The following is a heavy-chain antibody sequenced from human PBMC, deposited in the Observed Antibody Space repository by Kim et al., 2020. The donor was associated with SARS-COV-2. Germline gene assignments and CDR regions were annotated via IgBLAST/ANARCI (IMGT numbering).Heavy chain of an antibody. D-gene: IGHD6-13*01. CDR1: GYTLTELS. Sequence: ASVKVSCKVSGYTLTELSMHWVRQAPGKGLEWMGGFDPEDGETIYAQKFQGRVTMTEDTSTDTAYMELSSLRSEDTAVYYCATGALGEQQLVFDYWGQGTLVTVSS. CDR3: ATGALGEQQLVFDY. J-gene: IGHJ4*02. CDR2: FDPEDGET. V-gene: IGHV1-24*01.